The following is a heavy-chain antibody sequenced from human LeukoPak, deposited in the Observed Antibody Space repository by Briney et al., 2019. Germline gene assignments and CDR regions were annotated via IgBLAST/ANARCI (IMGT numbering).Heavy chain of an antibody. D-gene: IGHD3-10*01. CDR2: IYPGDSDT. CDR3: ARLHGSGSYYDYFDY. J-gene: IGHJ4*02. V-gene: IGHV5-51*01. CDR1: GYSFTTYW. Sequence: GESLKISCKGSGYSFTTYWIGWVRQMPGKGLEWMGIIYPGDSDTRYSPSFQGQVTISADKSISTAYQQWSSLKASDTAMYYCARLHGSGSYYDYFDYWGQGTLVTVSS.